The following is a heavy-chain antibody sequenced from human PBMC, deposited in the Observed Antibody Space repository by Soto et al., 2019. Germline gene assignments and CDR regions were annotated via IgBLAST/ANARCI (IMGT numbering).Heavy chain of an antibody. CDR3: ARGGVYSRYDLDY. CDR2: IWYDGSNK. V-gene: IGHV3-33*01. CDR1: GFTFSSYG. J-gene: IGHJ4*02. Sequence: QVQLVESGGGVVQPGRSLRLSCAASGFTFSSYGMHWVRQAPGKGLEWVAVIWYDGSNKYYADSVKGRFTISRDNSKNTLYLQMNSLRAEDTAVYYCARGGVYSRYDLDYWDQGTLVTVSS. D-gene: IGHD5-12*01.